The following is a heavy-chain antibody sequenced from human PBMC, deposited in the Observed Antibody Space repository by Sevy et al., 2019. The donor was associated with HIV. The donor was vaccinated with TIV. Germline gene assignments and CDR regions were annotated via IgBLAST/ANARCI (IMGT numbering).Heavy chain of an antibody. J-gene: IGHJ3*02. Sequence: GGSLRLSCAASGFTFDDYGMSWVRQAPGKGLEWVSGINWNGGSTGYADSVKGRFTISRDNAKNSLYLQTNSLRAEDTALYYCARDPHLITMVRGVKFWGAFDIWDQGTMVTVSS. CDR3: ARDPHLITMVRGVKFWGAFDI. D-gene: IGHD3-10*01. CDR2: INWNGGST. CDR1: GFTFDDYG. V-gene: IGHV3-20*04.